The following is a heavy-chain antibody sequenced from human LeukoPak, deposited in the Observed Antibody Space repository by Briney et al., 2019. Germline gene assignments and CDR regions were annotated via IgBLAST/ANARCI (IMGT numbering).Heavy chain of an antibody. V-gene: IGHV4-34*01. Sequence: PSETLSLTCAVYGGSFSGYYWSWIRQPPGKGLEWIGEINHSGSTNYNPSLKSRVTISVDTSKNQFSLKLSSVTAADTAVYYCAIPSSSWYLSQFDYWGQGTLVTVSS. CDR3: AIPSSSWYLSQFDY. D-gene: IGHD6-13*01. CDR1: GGSFSGYY. CDR2: INHSGST. J-gene: IGHJ4*02.